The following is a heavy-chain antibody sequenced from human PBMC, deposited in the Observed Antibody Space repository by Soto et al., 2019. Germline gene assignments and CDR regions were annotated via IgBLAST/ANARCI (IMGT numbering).Heavy chain of an antibody. Sequence: QVQLQESGPGLVKPSETLSLTCTVSGGSISNYYWNWIRQSPGKGLEWIGYIYSSGSTHYNPSLQNRVTISIGTSKNQVSLKVNSVTAADTAVYYCARDHPHSYGVYYFDYWGQGTPVTVSS. J-gene: IGHJ4*02. V-gene: IGHV4-59*01. CDR3: ARDHPHSYGVYYFDY. CDR1: GGSISNYY. D-gene: IGHD5-18*01. CDR2: IYSSGST.